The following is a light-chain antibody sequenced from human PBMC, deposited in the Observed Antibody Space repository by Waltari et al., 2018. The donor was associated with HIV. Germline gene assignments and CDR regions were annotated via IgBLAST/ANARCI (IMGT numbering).Light chain of an antibody. CDR2: GKA. V-gene: IGLV3-19*01. J-gene: IGLJ3*02. Sequence: SSELTQDPAVSVALGQTVNITCQGENLRFYYASWYQQKPRQAPILVFYGKANRPSGIPDRFSGSTSGSTGSVTITGAQAEDEADYYCQSRDSSGHHRVFGGGTRLTVL. CDR3: QSRDSSGHHRV. CDR1: NLRFYY.